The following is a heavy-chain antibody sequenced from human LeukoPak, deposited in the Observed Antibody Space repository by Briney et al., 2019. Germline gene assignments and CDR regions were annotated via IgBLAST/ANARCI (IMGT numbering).Heavy chain of an antibody. CDR3: ARGYSTVYYYYMDV. D-gene: IGHD6-13*01. CDR2: IDWDDDK. V-gene: IGHV2-70*11. CDR1: GFSLSTSGMC. Sequence: SGPTLVNPTQTLTLTCTFSGFSLSTSGMCVSWIRQPPGKALEWLARIDWDDDKYYSTSLKTRLTISKDTSKNQVVLTMTNMDPVDTATYYCARGYSTVYYYYMDVWAKGPRSPSP. J-gene: IGHJ6*03.